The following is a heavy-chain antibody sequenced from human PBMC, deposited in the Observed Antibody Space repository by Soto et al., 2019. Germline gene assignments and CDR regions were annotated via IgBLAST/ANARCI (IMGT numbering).Heavy chain of an antibody. CDR2: IIPIFGTA. J-gene: IGHJ4*02. CDR3: ARDREMATIMAFDY. CDR1: GGTFSSYA. V-gene: IGHV1-69*13. Sequence: ASVEVSCEASGGTFSSYAISWVRQAPGQGLEWMGGIIPIFGTANYAQKFQGRVTITADESTSTAYMELSSLRSEDTAVYYCARDREMATIMAFDYWGQGTLVTVSS. D-gene: IGHD5-12*01.